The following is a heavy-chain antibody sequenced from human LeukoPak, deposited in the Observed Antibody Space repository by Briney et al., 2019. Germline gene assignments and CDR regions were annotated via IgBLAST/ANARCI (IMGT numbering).Heavy chain of an antibody. J-gene: IGHJ4*02. CDR2: ISGSGGST. V-gene: IGHV3-23*01. D-gene: IGHD3-9*01. CDR1: GFTLSSYA. CDR3: AKSGNLRYFDWLLFV. Sequence: GGSLRLSCAASGFTLSSYAMSWVRQAPGKGLEWVSAISGSGGSTYYADSVKGRFTISRDNSKNTLYLQMNSLRAEDTTVYYCAKSGNLRYFDWLLFVWGQGTLVTVSS.